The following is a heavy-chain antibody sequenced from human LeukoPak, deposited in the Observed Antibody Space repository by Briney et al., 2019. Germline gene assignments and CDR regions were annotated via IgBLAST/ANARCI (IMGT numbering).Heavy chain of an antibody. Sequence: GGSLRLSCAASGFTFSSYAMSWVRQAPGKGLEWVSAISGSGGSTYYADSVKGRFTISRDNSENTLYLRMNSLRAEDTAVYYCAKGYGGYYDSSDYWGQGTLVTVSS. CDR3: AKGYGGYYDSSDY. CDR1: GFTFSSYA. V-gene: IGHV3-23*01. D-gene: IGHD3-22*01. J-gene: IGHJ4*02. CDR2: ISGSGGST.